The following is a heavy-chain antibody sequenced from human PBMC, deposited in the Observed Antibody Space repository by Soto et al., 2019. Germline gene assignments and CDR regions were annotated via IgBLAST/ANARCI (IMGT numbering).Heavy chain of an antibody. CDR3: ARGMGDYDGFDY. Sequence: SETLSLTCTVSGGSISSYYWSWIRQPPGKGLEWIGYIYYSGSTNYNPSLKSRVTISVDTSKNQFSLKLSSVTAADTAVYYCARGMGDYDGFDYWGQGTLVTVSS. D-gene: IGHD4-17*01. CDR1: GGSISSYY. V-gene: IGHV4-59*01. J-gene: IGHJ4*02. CDR2: IYYSGST.